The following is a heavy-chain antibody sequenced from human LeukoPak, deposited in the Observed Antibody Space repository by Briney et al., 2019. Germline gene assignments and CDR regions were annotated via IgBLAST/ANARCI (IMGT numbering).Heavy chain of an antibody. J-gene: IGHJ5*02. CDR3: ARGPLPNRMVRGAIGWFDP. CDR2: MNPNSGNT. D-gene: IGHD3-10*01. CDR1: GYTFTSYD. V-gene: IGHV1-8*01. Sequence: ASVKVSCKASGYTFTSYDINWVRQATGQGPEWMGWMNPNSGNTGYAQKFQGRVTMTRNTSISTAYMELSSLRSEDTAVYYCARGPLPNRMVRGAIGWFDPWGQGTLVTVSS.